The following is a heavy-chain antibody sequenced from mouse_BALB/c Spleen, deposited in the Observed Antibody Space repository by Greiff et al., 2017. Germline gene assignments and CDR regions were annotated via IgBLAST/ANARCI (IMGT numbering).Heavy chain of an antibody. J-gene: IGHJ2*01. D-gene: IGHD4-1*01. CDR1: GFNINDTY. CDR2: IDPANGNT. CDR3: AGDWDGFDY. V-gene: IGHV14-3*02. Sequence: EVKLQESGAELVKPGASVKLSCTASGFNINDTYMHWVKQRPEQGLEWIGRIDPANGNTKYDPKFPGKATITADTSSNTAYLQLSSLTSEDTAVYYCAGDWDGFDYWGQGTTLTVSS.